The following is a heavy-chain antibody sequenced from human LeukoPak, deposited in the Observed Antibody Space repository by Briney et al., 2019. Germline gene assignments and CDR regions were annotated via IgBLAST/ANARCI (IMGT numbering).Heavy chain of an antibody. D-gene: IGHD1-26*01. Sequence: SEPLSLTCSVSGTSINGYFWNWVRRTAEKRQDWIGYVSHTGATTSNPTLKSRVSITIDTSKSQISLTMTSVTAADSALYYCARDRRGSFYTFDLWGPGTKVSVS. CDR1: GTSINGYF. CDR3: ARDRRGSFYTFDL. V-gene: IGHV4-59*01. J-gene: IGHJ3*01. CDR2: VSHTGAT.